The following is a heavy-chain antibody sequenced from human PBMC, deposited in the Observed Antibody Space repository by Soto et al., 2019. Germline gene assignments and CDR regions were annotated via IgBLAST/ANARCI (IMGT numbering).Heavy chain of an antibody. D-gene: IGHD1-26*01. V-gene: IGHV4-31*03. J-gene: IGHJ6*02. CDR3: ARLATVYAPHHHYGMDV. Sequence: PSETLSLTCTFSGGSISSGCYYWSWIRQHPGKGLEWIGHIYYSGSTYYNPSLKSRVTISVDTSKNQFSLKLSSVTAADTAVYYCARLATVYAPHHHYGMDVWGQGTTVTVSS. CDR1: GGSISSGCYY. CDR2: IYYSGST.